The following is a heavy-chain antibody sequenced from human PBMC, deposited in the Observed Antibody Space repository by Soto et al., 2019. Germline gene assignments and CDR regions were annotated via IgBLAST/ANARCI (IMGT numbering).Heavy chain of an antibody. CDR3: AEDHTCVVDNRCDY. D-gene: IGHD2-15*01. CDR2: LSGSGGRT. CDR1: RFTFSSYA. J-gene: IGHJ4*03. V-gene: IGHV3-23*01. Sequence: GGCMRLSCVASRFTFSSYAMSWVRQPPGRGMEWVSTLSGSGGRTYYADSVKGRFTISRDNSKNTMCLQMNSLIAEDTAVSSRAEDHTCVVDNRCDYWGQGTRVTVSS.